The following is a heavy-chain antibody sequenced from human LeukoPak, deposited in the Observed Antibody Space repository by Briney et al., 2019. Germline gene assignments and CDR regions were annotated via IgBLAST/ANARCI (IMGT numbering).Heavy chain of an antibody. CDR2: VDGGGDGT. CDR1: GFRFSGYW. V-gene: IGHV3-23*01. Sequence: PGGSLRLSCAASGFRFSGYWMTWVRQAPGRGLEWVSSVDGGGDGTYYADSVKGRFTISRDNSKDTLYLQMNGLRAEDTAVYFCAKQSAGSAAWYSLHYDFWGQGTLVTVSS. J-gene: IGHJ4*02. D-gene: IGHD6-13*01. CDR3: AKQSAGSAAWYSLHYDF.